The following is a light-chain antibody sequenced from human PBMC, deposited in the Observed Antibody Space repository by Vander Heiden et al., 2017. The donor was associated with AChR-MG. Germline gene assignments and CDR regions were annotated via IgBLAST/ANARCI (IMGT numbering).Light chain of an antibody. Sequence: QSALTQPPSVSGAQGQRVTSPCTAGGSNIGGTYAVRWYQQVPGSAPKLLIFGNSLRPSGVPDRFSGSKSGTSASLAITGLQPEDEADYYCQSYDGIFYVFGTGTTVTVL. CDR2: GNS. CDR3: QSYDGIFYV. V-gene: IGLV1-40*01. CDR1: GSNIGGTYA. J-gene: IGLJ1*01.